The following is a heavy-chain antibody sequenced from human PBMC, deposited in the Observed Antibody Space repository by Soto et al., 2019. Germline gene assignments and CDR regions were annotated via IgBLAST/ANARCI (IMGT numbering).Heavy chain of an antibody. CDR3: ARQVTTIYYYFDY. CDR2: IYYSGST. Sequence: PSETLSLTCTVSGGSITSYYWSWIRQPPGKGLEWIGFIYYSGSTSYNPSLKSRVSISVGTSKNQFSLKLSSVTAADTAVYYCARQVTTIYYYFDYWGQGALVTVSS. CDR1: GGSITSYY. D-gene: IGHD5-12*01. J-gene: IGHJ4*02. V-gene: IGHV4-59*08.